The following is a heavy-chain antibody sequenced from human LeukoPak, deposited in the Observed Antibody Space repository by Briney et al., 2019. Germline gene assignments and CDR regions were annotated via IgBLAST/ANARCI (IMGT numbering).Heavy chain of an antibody. CDR1: GFTFRGYT. Sequence: PGGSLRLSCGASGFTFRGYTMHWVRPAPGKGLQWVAVISWDGNKKFYADSVEGRFTISRDNSKNTLSLQMNSLRLEDTALYYCAREGGNSTSWGYFDYWGQGTLVTVSS. D-gene: IGHD6-13*01. CDR2: ISWDGNKK. CDR3: AREGGNSTSWGYFDY. J-gene: IGHJ4*02. V-gene: IGHV3-30*04.